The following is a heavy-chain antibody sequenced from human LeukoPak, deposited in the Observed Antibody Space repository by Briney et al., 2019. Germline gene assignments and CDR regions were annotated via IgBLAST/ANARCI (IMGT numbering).Heavy chain of an antibody. D-gene: IGHD3-9*01. J-gene: IGHJ4*02. Sequence: GGSLRLSRAASGLTFSTYNMNWVRQAPGKGLEWVSSITSGGTYTYYADSVKGRFTTSRDNAKNSLSLQLSSLRAEDTAVYYCARGHYDILTASYKWTPDYWGPGILVTVSS. CDR3: ARGHYDILTASYKWTPDY. CDR2: ITSGGTYT. V-gene: IGHV3-21*06. CDR1: GLTFSTYN.